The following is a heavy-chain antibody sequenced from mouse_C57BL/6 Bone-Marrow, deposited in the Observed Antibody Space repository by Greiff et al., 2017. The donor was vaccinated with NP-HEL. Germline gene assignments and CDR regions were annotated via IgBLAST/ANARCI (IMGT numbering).Heavy chain of an antibody. J-gene: IGHJ1*03. Sequence: QVQLQQPGAELVKPGASVKLSCKASGYTFTSYWMQWVKQRPGQGLEWIGEIDPSDSYTNYNQKFKGKATLTVDTSSSTAYMQLSSLTSEDSAVYDCARDYCGSSFWYCDVWGTGTTVTVSS. V-gene: IGHV1-50*01. CDR1: GYTFTSYW. D-gene: IGHD1-1*01. CDR2: IDPSDSYT. CDR3: ARDYCGSSFWYCDV.